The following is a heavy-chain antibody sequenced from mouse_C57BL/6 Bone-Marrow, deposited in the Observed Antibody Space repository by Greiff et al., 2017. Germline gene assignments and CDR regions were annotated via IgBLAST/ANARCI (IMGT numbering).Heavy chain of an antibody. CDR3: ARPHYDYAFDY. Sequence: VQLQQSGAELARPGASVKLSCKASGYTFTSYGISWVKQSTGQGLEWIGEIYPRSGNTYYNEKFKGKATLTADKSSSTAYMELRSLTSEDSAVYFCARPHYDYAFDYWGQGTTLTVSS. J-gene: IGHJ2*01. CDR1: GYTFTSYG. V-gene: IGHV1-81*01. D-gene: IGHD2-4*01. CDR2: IYPRSGNT.